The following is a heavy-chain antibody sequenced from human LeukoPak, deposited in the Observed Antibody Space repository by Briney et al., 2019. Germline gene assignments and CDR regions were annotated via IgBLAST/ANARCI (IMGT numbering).Heavy chain of an antibody. J-gene: IGHJ3*02. Sequence: SETLSLTCTVSGGSISSYYWSWIRQPPGEGLEWIGYIYYSGSTNYNPSLKSRVTISVDTSKNQFSLKLSSVTAADTAVYYCARDGRVLRFLEWPDAFDIWGQGTMVTVSS. CDR2: IYYSGST. CDR1: GGSISSYY. V-gene: IGHV4-59*01. CDR3: ARDGRVLRFLEWPDAFDI. D-gene: IGHD3-3*01.